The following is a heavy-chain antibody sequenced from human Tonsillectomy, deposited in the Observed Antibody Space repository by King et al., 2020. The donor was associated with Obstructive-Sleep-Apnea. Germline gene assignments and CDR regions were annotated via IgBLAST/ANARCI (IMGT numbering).Heavy chain of an antibody. V-gene: IGHV3-30*02. J-gene: IGHJ4*02. Sequence: VQLVESGGGVVQPGGSLRLSCAASGFTFSSYGMHWGRQAPGKGLEWVAFIRYDGSNKYYADSVKGRFTISRDNSKNTLYLQMNSLRAEDTAVYYCAKDYGSSWTYYFDYWGQGTLVTVSS. CDR1: GFTFSSYG. D-gene: IGHD6-13*01. CDR3: AKDYGSSWTYYFDY. CDR2: IRYDGSNK.